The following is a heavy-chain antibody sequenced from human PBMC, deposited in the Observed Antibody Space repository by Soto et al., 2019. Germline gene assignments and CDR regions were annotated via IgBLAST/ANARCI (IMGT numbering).Heavy chain of an antibody. CDR2: INPSGGST. CDR3: AIDSGGVPAAISYGMDV. D-gene: IGHD2-2*01. V-gene: IGHV1-46*01. Sequence: GASVKVSCKASGYTFTSYYMHWVRQAPGQGLEWMGIINPSGGSTSYAQKFQGGVTMTRDTSTSTVYMELSSLRSEDTAVYYCAIDSGGVPAAISYGMDVWGQGTTVTVSS. CDR1: GYTFTSYY. J-gene: IGHJ6*02.